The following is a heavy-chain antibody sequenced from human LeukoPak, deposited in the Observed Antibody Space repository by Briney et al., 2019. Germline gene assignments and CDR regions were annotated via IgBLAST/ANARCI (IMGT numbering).Heavy chain of an antibody. V-gene: IGHV3-15*01. CDR1: GITFSNTW. CDR3: SIDSLLLNY. Sequence: PGGSLRLSCAASGITFSNTWMSWVRQAPGKGLEWVGRIKSKTNSETTDYAAPVKDRFTISRDDSKSTVYLQMNSLKTEDTAVYYCSIDSLLLNYWGQGTLVTVSS. D-gene: IGHD3-16*01. CDR2: IKSKTNSETT. J-gene: IGHJ4*02.